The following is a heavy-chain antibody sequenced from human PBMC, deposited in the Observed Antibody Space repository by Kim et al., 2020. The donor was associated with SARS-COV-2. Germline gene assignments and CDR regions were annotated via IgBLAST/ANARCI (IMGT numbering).Heavy chain of an antibody. V-gene: IGHV3-53*04. D-gene: IGHD6-13*01. J-gene: IGHJ5*02. CDR2: IYSGGST. CDR3: ARVHSSSWKALTWFDP. Sequence: GGSLRLSCAASGFTVSSNYMSWVRQAPGKGLEWVSVIYSGGSTYYADSVKGRFTISRHNSKNTLYLQMNSLRAEDTAVYYCARVHSSSWKALTWFDPWGQGTLVTVSS. CDR1: GFTVSSNY.